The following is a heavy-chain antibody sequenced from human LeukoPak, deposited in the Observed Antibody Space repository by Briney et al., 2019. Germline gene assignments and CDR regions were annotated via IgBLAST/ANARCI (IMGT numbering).Heavy chain of an antibody. CDR2: ISDSGNKR. D-gene: IGHD6-13*01. CDR3: ARGTYRIGEAGTSWFDP. Sequence: GGSLRLSCAASGFTFSSYEMNWVRQTPGKGLEGASYISDSGNKRYYADSVRGRFTISRDNAKNSLYLQMNSLRAEDTAVYYCARGTYRIGEAGTSWFDPWGQGTLVTVSS. CDR1: GFTFSSYE. J-gene: IGHJ5*02. V-gene: IGHV3-48*03.